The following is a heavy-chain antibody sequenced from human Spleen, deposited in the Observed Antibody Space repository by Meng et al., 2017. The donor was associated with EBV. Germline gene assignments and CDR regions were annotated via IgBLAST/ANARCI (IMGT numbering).Heavy chain of an antibody. CDR2: ISYDGDNK. J-gene: IGHJ4*02. CDR3: ARDVYHFDTSGPDY. V-gene: IGHV3-30-3*01. CDR1: GFVFRNYA. Sequence: QVQLVXXXXXXVQXGXXXRLSXXGSGFVFRNYAMHWVRQAPGKGLEWVAVISYDGDNKFYADSVKGRFTISRDNSKNTLYLQMDSLRPDDTAVFYCARDVYHFDTSGPDYWGQGTLVTVSS. D-gene: IGHD3-22*01.